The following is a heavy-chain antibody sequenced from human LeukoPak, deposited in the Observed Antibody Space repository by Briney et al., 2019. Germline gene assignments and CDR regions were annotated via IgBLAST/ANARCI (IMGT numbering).Heavy chain of an antibody. V-gene: IGHV4-34*01. CDR1: GGSISSYY. Sequence: SETLSLTCTVSGGSISSYYWSWIRQPPGKGLEWIGEINHSGSTNYNPSLKRRVTISVDTSKNQFSLKLSSVTAADTAVYYCATRAYYYYMDVWGKGTTVTVSS. J-gene: IGHJ6*03. CDR2: INHSGST. CDR3: ATRAYYYYMDV.